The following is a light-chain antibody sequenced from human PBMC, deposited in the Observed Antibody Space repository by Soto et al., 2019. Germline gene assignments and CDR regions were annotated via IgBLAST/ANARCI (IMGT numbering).Light chain of an antibody. Sequence: DLQLTQSPSFLSASVGDRVTITCRASQDIGTSLAWYQQRPGKAPKVLITAASTSQSEVPSRFSGSGSETEFTLTISSLQPEDLATYYCQQLHTYPRTFGGGTKVEIQ. V-gene: IGKV1-9*01. CDR3: QQLHTYPRT. J-gene: IGKJ4*01. CDR1: QDIGTS. CDR2: AAS.